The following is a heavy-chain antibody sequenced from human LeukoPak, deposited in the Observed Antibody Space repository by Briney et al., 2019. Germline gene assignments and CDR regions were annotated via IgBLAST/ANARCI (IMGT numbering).Heavy chain of an antibody. V-gene: IGHV4-61*02. J-gene: IGHJ3*02. D-gene: IGHD1-26*01. Sequence: PSETLSLTCTVSGGSISSGSYYWSWIRQPAGKGLEWIGRIYTSGSTNYNPSLKSRVTISVDTSKNQFSLKLGSVTAADTAVYYCARRELLDAFDIWGQGTMVTVSS. CDR1: GGSISSGSYY. CDR2: IYTSGST. CDR3: ARRELLDAFDI.